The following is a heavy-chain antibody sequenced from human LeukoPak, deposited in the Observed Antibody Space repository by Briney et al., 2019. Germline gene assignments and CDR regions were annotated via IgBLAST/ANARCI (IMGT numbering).Heavy chain of an antibody. Sequence: ASVKVSCKASGYTFTSYDINWVRQATGQGLEWMGWMNPNSGNTGYAQKFQGRVTMTRNTSISTAYMELSSLRSEDTAVYYCARLKCDSTSCYGKYYFDYWGQGTLVTVSS. CDR3: ARLKCDSTSCYGKYYFDY. D-gene: IGHD2-2*01. V-gene: IGHV1-8*01. CDR1: GYTFTSYD. CDR2: MNPNSGNT. J-gene: IGHJ4*02.